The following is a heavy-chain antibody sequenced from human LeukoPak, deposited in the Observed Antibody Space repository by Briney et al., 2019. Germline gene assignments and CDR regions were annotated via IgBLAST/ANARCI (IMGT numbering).Heavy chain of an antibody. J-gene: IGHJ4*02. CDR2: ISYDGSNK. CDR1: GFTFSSYA. CDR3: ARGHEVVPALVDY. D-gene: IGHD2-2*01. Sequence: GGSLRLSCAASGFTFSSYAMHWVRQAPGKGLEWVAVISYDGSNKYYADSVKGRFTISRDNSKNTLYLQMNSLRSEDTAVYYCARGHEVVPALVDYWGQGTLVTVSS. V-gene: IGHV3-30*04.